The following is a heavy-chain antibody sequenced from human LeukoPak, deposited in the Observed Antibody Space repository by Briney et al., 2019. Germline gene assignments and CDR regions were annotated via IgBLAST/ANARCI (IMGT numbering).Heavy chain of an antibody. V-gene: IGHV3-30*18. CDR2: ISYDGSNK. D-gene: IGHD6-19*01. CDR3: AKISSGWYGDY. J-gene: IGHJ4*02. Sequence: GGSLRLSCAASGFTFSSYGMHWVRQAPGKGLEWVAVISYDGSNKYYADSVKGRFTISRDNSKNTLYLQMNSLRAEDTAVYYCAKISSGWYGDYGGQGTLVTVSS. CDR1: GFTFSSYG.